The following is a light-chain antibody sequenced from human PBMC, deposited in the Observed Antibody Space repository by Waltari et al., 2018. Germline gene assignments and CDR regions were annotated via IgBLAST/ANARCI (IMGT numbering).Light chain of an antibody. J-gene: IGLJ3*02. CDR3: AAWDDSLSGRV. Sequence: QSVLTQPPSASGTPGQRVTISCSGRRSNIGSNYVYWYQQLPGTAPKLLIYRNNQRPSGVPDRFSGSKSGTSASLAISGRRSEDEADYYCAAWDDSLSGRVFGGGTKVTVL. CDR1: RSNIGSNY. V-gene: IGLV1-47*01. CDR2: RNN.